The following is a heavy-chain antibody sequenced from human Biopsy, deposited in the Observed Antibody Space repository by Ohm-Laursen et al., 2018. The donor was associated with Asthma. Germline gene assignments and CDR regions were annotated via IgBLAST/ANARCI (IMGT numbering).Heavy chain of an antibody. J-gene: IGHJ6*02. CDR1: GGTFSNFA. V-gene: IGHV1-69*01. D-gene: IGHD6-19*01. CDR3: ARCQVGYSSGWSLLLKKIYYSGMDV. CDR2: IMTVFGTT. Sequence: SSVKVSCKAPGGTFSNFAISWVRQAPGQGLEWLGGIMTVFGTTNYAQKFQGRVTITADESTSTANMEVTSLRSEDTAIYYCARCQVGYSSGWSLLLKKIYYSGMDVWGQGTAVTVSS.